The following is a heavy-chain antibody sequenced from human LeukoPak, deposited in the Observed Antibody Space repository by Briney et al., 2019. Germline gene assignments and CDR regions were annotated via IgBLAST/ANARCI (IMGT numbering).Heavy chain of an antibody. CDR2: IKSKTDDGTT. D-gene: IGHD1-26*01. Sequence: GGSLRLSCAASGFTFSNAWMNWVRQAPGKGLEWVGRIKSKTDDGTTDYAAPVKGRFTLSRDDSKNTLFLQMNSLKIEDTAVYYCTTMAGIVEAKYFDYWGQGILVTVSS. V-gene: IGHV3-15*07. J-gene: IGHJ4*02. CDR3: TTMAGIVEAKYFDY. CDR1: GFTFSNAW.